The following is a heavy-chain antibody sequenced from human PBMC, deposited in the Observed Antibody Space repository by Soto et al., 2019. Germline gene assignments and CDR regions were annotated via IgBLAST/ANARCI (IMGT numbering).Heavy chain of an antibody. CDR3: AKDSSSWYGASFDY. J-gene: IGHJ4*02. CDR2: ISWNSGSI. CDR1: GFTFDDYA. Sequence: EVQLVESGGGLVQPGRSLRLSCAASGFTFDDYAMHWVRQAPGKGLEWVSGISWNSGSIGYADSVKGRFTISRDNAKNSLNLQMNSLRAEDTALYYCAKDSSSWYGASFDYWGQGTLVTVSS. D-gene: IGHD6-13*01. V-gene: IGHV3-9*01.